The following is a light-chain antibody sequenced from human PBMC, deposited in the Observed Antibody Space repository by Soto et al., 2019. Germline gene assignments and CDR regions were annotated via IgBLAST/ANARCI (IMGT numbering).Light chain of an antibody. V-gene: IGKV1-39*01. J-gene: IGKJ2*01. CDR2: DAS. CDR1: QTISRF. Sequence: DIQMTQSPSSLSASVGDRVTITCRASQTISRFLNWYQWKPGKAPKFLIHDASNLQSGVPTRFSGSGSGIDFTLTISSLQPEDFATYYCQQSFSTPPTFGQGTKLEIK. CDR3: QQSFSTPPT.